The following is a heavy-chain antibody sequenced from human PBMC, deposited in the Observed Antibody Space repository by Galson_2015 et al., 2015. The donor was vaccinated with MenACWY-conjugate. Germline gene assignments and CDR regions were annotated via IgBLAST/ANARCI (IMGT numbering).Heavy chain of an antibody. J-gene: IGHJ4*02. Sequence: PALVKPTQTLTLTCTFSGFSLSTSGVGVGWIRQPPGKALEWLALIYWDDDKRYSPSLRSRLTISKDTSKNHVVLTMTNMDPVDTATYYCSRTGATPGDYWGQGTLSPSPQ. D-gene: IGHD2-15*01. CDR2: IYWDDDK. V-gene: IGHV2-5*02. CDR1: GFSLSTSGVG. CDR3: SRTGATPGDY.